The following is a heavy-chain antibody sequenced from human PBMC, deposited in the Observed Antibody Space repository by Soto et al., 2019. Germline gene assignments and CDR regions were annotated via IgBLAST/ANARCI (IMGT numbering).Heavy chain of an antibody. J-gene: IGHJ6*03. CDR1: GGSISSYY. CDR2: IYYSGST. V-gene: IGHV4-59*08. CDR3: ARLILTSWADYYYMDV. D-gene: IGHD2-2*01. Sequence: SETLSLTCTVSGGSISSYYWSWIRQPPGKGLEWIGYIYYSGSTNYNPSLKSRVTISVDTSKNQFSLKLSSVTAADTAVYYCARLILTSWADYYYMDVWGKGTTVTVSS.